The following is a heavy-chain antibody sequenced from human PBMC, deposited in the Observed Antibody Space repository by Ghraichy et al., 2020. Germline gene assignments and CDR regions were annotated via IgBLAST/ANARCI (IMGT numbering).Heavy chain of an antibody. D-gene: IGHD3-3*01. CDR3: ARGDKGITIFGVVHPFDY. CDR1: GGSISSGGYS. J-gene: IGHJ4*02. CDR2: IYHSGST. V-gene: IGHV4-30-2*01. Sequence: SETLSLTCAVSGGSISSGGYSWSWIRQPPGKGLEWIGYIYHSGSTYYNPSLKSRVTISVDRSKNQFSLKLSSVTAADTAVYYCARGDKGITIFGVVHPFDYWGQETLVTVSS.